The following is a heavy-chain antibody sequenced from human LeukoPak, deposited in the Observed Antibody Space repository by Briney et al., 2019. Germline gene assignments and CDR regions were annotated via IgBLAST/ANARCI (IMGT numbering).Heavy chain of an antibody. Sequence: SETLSLTCAVYGGSFSGYYWSWIRQPPGKGLEWIGEINHSGSTNYNPSLKSRVTISVDTSKNQFSLTLSSVTAADTAVYYCARGPSSRYYDILTGYYSVYYFDYWGQGTLVTVSS. D-gene: IGHD3-9*01. V-gene: IGHV4-34*01. CDR2: INHSGST. CDR1: GGSFSGYY. J-gene: IGHJ4*02. CDR3: ARGPSSRYYDILTGYYSVYYFDY.